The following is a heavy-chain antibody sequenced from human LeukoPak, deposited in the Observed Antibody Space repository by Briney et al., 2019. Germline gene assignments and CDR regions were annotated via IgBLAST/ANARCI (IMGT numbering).Heavy chain of an antibody. D-gene: IGHD3-22*01. J-gene: IGHJ4*02. V-gene: IGHV3-33*01. Sequence: GRSLRLSCAASGFTFSSYGMHWVRQAPGKGLEWVAVIWYDGSNKYYEDSVKGRFTISRDNSKNTLYLQMNSLRAEDTAVYYCARDPQYYYDSSGYYDYWGQGTLVTVSS. CDR1: GFTFSSYG. CDR3: ARDPQYYYDSSGYYDY. CDR2: IWYDGSNK.